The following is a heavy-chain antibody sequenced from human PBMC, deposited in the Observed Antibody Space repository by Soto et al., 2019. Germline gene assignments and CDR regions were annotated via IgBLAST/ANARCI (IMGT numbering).Heavy chain of an antibody. Sequence: QVQLQESGPGLVKPSETLSLTCTVSGASISTYYWSWIRQPPGKGLEWIGYIYYSGDTNNNPALKRRVTISMDTSKNQFSLKLSSVTAADTAVYYCARRIEEDSSGYNWYFDLWGRGTLVTVSS. CDR3: ARRIEEDSSGYNWYFDL. V-gene: IGHV4-59*08. CDR2: IYYSGDT. CDR1: GASISTYY. J-gene: IGHJ2*01. D-gene: IGHD3-22*01.